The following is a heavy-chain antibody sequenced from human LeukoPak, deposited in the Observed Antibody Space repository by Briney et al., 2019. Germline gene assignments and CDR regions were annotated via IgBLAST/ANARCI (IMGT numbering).Heavy chain of an antibody. Sequence: PWGSLCFSCSASGFTFGTYAMFWVRQAPGKGLEYVSAISDNGGRTYYADSVKGRFTISKDNSKNTLYLQMSSLRAEDTAVYYCVQSDILNWGQATLVTVSS. J-gene: IGHJ4*02. CDR2: ISDNGGRT. V-gene: IGHV3-64D*06. CDR1: GFTFGTYA. CDR3: VQSDILN.